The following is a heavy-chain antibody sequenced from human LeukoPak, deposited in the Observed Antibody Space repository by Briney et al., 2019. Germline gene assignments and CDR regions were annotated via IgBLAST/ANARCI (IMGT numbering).Heavy chain of an antibody. CDR1: GFTFSSYW. CDR3: AKDIWQQLVPDAFDI. D-gene: IGHD6-13*01. CDR2: INSDGSST. J-gene: IGHJ3*02. Sequence: GGSLRLSCAASGFTFSSYWMHWVRHAPGKGLVWVSRINSDGSSTSYADSVKGRFTISRDNAKNSLYLQMNSLRAEDTALYYCAKDIWQQLVPDAFDIWGQGTMVTVSS. V-gene: IGHV3-74*01.